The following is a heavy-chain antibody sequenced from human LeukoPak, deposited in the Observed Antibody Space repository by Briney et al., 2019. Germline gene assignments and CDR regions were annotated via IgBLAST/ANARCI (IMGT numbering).Heavy chain of an antibody. J-gene: IGHJ4*02. CDR1: GLTFSNAW. Sequence: GGSLRLSCAASGLTFSNAWMNWVRQTPEKGLEWVGLIKSTANGGTIDYAAPMKGRFTISRDDSKNTLHLQMNSLKIEDTAMYYCTREYSGSFDYWGQGALVTVSS. CDR3: TREYSGSFDY. V-gene: IGHV3-15*01. D-gene: IGHD1-26*01. CDR2: IKSTANGGTI.